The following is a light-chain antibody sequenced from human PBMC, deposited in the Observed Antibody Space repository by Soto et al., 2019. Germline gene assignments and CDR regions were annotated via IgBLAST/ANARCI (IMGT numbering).Light chain of an antibody. CDR3: QQYCTPPYS. V-gene: IGKV3-20*01. Sequence: VLTQSPGTLSLSPGEKVTLTCRASHPVTDYYFAWYQQKPGQAPRLLIFGTFNRATGIPVRFSATGSETDFSRTLSTLEPEEFAVYYCQQYCTPPYSFGLGNRLHIK. CDR1: HPVTDYY. CDR2: GTF. J-gene: IGKJ2*03.